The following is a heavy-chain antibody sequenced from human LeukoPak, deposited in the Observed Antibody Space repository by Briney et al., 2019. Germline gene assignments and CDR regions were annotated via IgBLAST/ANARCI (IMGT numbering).Heavy chain of an antibody. CDR3: ARVGDTSGYFYHFDY. D-gene: IGHD3-22*01. J-gene: IGHJ4*02. V-gene: IGHV4-59*08. CDR2: ISYAGGT. Sequence: SETLSLTCAVSGGSISSFYWSWVRQPPGKGLEWVGYISYAGGTTYNPSLKGRVSMSIDTSRNQFSLRLTSVTAADTALYYCARVGDTSGYFYHFDYWGQGTLVSVSS. CDR1: GGSISSFY.